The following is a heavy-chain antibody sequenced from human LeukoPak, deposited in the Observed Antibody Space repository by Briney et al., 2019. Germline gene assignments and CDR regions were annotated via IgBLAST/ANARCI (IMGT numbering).Heavy chain of an antibody. CDR2: INPNSGGT. Sequence: GASVKVSCKASGYTFTGYYMHWVRQAPGQGLEWMGWINPNSGGTNYAQKFQGRVTMTRDTSISTAYMELGRLRSDDTAVYYCAREGDYYGSGRDWFDPWGQGTLVTVSS. J-gene: IGHJ5*02. V-gene: IGHV1-2*02. CDR1: GYTFTGYY. D-gene: IGHD3-10*01. CDR3: AREGDYYGSGRDWFDP.